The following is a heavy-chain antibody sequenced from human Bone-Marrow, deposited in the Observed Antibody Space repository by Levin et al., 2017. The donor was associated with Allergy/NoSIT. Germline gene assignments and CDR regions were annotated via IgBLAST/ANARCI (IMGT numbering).Heavy chain of an antibody. CDR2: ITWNSARS. V-gene: IGHV3-9*01. CDR3: VMGGGVSGATLDH. CDR1: GFTFDHFA. D-gene: IGHD2-8*01. J-gene: IGHJ4*02. Sequence: SGGSLRLSCAASGFTFDHFAMHWVRQVPGKGLEWVSRITWNSARSDYADSVKGRFRISRDNAKNSLYLQMNSLRSDDTALYYCVMGGGVSGATLDHWGQGALVTVSS.